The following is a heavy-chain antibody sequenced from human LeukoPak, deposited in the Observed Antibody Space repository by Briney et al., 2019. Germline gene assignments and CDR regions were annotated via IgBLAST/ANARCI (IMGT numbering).Heavy chain of an antibody. Sequence: GGSLRLSCAASGFTFSSYAMSWVRQAPGKGLEWVSAISGSGGSTYYADSVKGRFTISRDNSKSTLYLQMNSLRAEDTAVYYCAKRSQGFGYNSNWPEDQYFDYWGQGILVTVSS. CDR3: AKRSQGFGYNSNWPEDQYFDY. V-gene: IGHV3-23*01. J-gene: IGHJ4*02. CDR1: GFTFSSYA. D-gene: IGHD6-13*01. CDR2: ISGSGGST.